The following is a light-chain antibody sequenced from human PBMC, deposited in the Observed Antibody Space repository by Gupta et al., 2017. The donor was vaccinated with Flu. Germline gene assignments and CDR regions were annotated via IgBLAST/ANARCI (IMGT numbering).Light chain of an antibody. V-gene: IGKV1-5*03. CDR3: QQDNSYPWT. CDR1: QCISGW. J-gene: IGKJ1*01. CDR2: EAS. Sequence: DIQMTQSRFTLSASVGDKVAITCRATQCISGWLVWYKQRPGKAPTVLIDEASTVEKVVPSRFSGSGAGTDFTLTITSLQPEDSATYYCQQDNSYPWTFGQGTKVEIK.